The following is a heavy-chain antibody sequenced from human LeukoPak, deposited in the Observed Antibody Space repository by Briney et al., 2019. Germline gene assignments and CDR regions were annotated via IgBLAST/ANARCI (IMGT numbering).Heavy chain of an antibody. D-gene: IGHD3-3*01. Sequence: ASGKVSCKASGYTFTSYGISWVRQAPGQGLEWMGWISAYNGNTNYAQKLQGRVTMTTDTSTSTAYMELRSLRSDDTAVYYCARAAWSDYYTLYYYYYYMDVWGKGTTVTVSS. CDR2: ISAYNGNT. CDR3: ARAAWSDYYTLYYYYYYMDV. J-gene: IGHJ6*03. CDR1: GYTFTSYG. V-gene: IGHV1-18*01.